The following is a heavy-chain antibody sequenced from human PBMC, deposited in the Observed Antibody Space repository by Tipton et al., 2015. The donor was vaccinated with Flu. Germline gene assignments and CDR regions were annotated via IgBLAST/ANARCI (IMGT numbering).Heavy chain of an antibody. CDR1: GFSVNDYY. D-gene: IGHD2-2*01. CDR2: SGSRGSTI. V-gene: IGHV3-11*01. J-gene: IGHJ4*02. Sequence: GSLRLSCEASGFSVNDYYMSWIRQAPGKGLEWVAYSGSRGSTIYFADPVKGRFTISRDNSKNSLYLQMNNQRVEDTAVYYCARDQSWSTSSAPAYWGQGTLVTVSS. CDR3: ARDQSWSTSSAPAY.